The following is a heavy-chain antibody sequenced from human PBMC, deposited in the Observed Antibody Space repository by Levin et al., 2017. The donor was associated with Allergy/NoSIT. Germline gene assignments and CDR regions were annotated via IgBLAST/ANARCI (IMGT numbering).Heavy chain of an antibody. V-gene: IGHV3-48*01. CDR1: EFTFSSYS. Sequence: PGGSLRLSCAASEFTFSSYSMNWVRQAPGKGLEWVSYISSSSSTIYYADSVKGRFTISRDNAKNSLYLQMNSLRAEDTAVYYCARGAALGLRGRINRWDAFDIWGQGTMVTVSS. J-gene: IGHJ3*02. CDR2: ISSSSSTI. CDR3: ARGAALGLRGRINRWDAFDI. D-gene: IGHD1-26*01.